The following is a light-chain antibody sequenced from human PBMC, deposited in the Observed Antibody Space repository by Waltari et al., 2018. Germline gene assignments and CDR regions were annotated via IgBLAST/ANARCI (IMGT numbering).Light chain of an antibody. V-gene: IGLV2-8*01. CDR3: TSYSGSDTVV. CDR2: EVT. J-gene: IGLJ2*01. Sequence: QAALTQPPSESGSPGQSVTISCTGTRSDIGGYNYVSWYQQHPGKAPKLIIYEVTERPSGVPDRFSGSKSGNMASLTVSGLRTEDEADYYCTSYSGSDTVVFGGGTKLTVL. CDR1: RSDIGGYNY.